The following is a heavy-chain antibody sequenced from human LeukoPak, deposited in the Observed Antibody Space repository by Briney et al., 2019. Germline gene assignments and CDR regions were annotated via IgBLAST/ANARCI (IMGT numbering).Heavy chain of an antibody. D-gene: IGHD1-7*01. Sequence: GSVKDSCKASGYTFTTYGFSWGRQAPGEGLEGMGWISAYNGNTNYAQHLRGRVTMPTDTSTPTPYMELRSLRSDDTAVYYCARDSAGTTRYSFDYLGQGTLVTVSS. CDR1: GYTFTTYG. CDR2: ISAYNGNT. J-gene: IGHJ4*02. CDR3: ARDSAGTTRYSFDY. V-gene: IGHV1-18*01.